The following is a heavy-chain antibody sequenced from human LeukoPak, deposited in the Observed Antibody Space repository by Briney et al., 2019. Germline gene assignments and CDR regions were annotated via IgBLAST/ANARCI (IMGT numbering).Heavy chain of an antibody. CDR3: ASSPEDSSSRYHFDY. Sequence: GSLRLSCAASGFTFSSYAMHWVRQAPGKGLEWVAVISYDGSNKYYADSVKGRFTISRDNSKNTLYLQMNSLRAEDTAVYYCASSPEDSSSRYHFDYWGQGTLVTVSS. CDR2: ISYDGSNK. V-gene: IGHV3-30*04. D-gene: IGHD6-13*01. J-gene: IGHJ4*02. CDR1: GFTFSSYA.